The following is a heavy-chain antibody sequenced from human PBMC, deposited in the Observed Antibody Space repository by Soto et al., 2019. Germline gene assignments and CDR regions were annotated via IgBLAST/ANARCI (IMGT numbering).Heavy chain of an antibody. D-gene: IGHD3-22*01. Sequence: WTWIRQPPGKGLEWIGQINHSGSSNYNPSLKSRVTISLDTSKNQFSLKMSSVTAADTAVFYCARSRAYYYDTSGRGAFDIWGLGTLVTVSS. CDR3: ARSRAYYYDTSGRGAFDI. V-gene: IGHV4-34*01. CDR2: INHSGSS. J-gene: IGHJ3*02.